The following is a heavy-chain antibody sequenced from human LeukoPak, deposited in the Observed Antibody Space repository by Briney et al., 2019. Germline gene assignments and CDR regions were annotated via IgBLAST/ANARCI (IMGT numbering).Heavy chain of an antibody. V-gene: IGHV4-34*01. J-gene: IGHJ4*02. Sequence: SETLSLTCAVYGGSFSGYYWSWIRQPPGKGLEWIGEINHSGSTNYNPSLKRRVTISVDTSKNQFSLKLSSVTAADTAVYYCARVSGGYSYGPMIFDYWGQGTLVTVSS. CDR2: INHSGST. CDR3: ARVSGGYSYGPMIFDY. CDR1: GGSFSGYY. D-gene: IGHD5-18*01.